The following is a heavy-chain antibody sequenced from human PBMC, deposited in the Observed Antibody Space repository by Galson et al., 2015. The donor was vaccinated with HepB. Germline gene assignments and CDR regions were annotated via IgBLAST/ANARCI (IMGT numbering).Heavy chain of an antibody. D-gene: IGHD3-10*01. CDR3: ARVYFGSGSSSAYWYFDL. CDR2: ISSTGTTM. CDR1: GFTFSDYY. V-gene: IGHV3-11*04. Sequence: SLRLSCAVSGFTFSDYYMSWIRQASGKGLESVSYISSTGTTMYYADSAKGRFTISRDNAQNSLYLQMNSLRDEDTAVYYCARVYFGSGSSSAYWYFDLWGRGALVTVSS. J-gene: IGHJ2*01.